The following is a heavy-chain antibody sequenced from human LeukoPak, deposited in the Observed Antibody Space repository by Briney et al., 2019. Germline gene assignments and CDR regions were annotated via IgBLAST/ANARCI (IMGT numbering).Heavy chain of an antibody. Sequence: SETLSLTCTVSGGSISSYYWSWIRQPPGKGLEWIGYIYYSGSTNYNPSLKSRVTISVDTSKHQLSLKLSSVTAADTAVYYCARGWSSGWYSGTKKYNWFDPWGQGTLVTVSS. J-gene: IGHJ5*02. CDR1: GGSISSYY. D-gene: IGHD6-19*01. CDR2: IYYSGST. CDR3: ARGWSSGWYSGTKKYNWFDP. V-gene: IGHV4-59*01.